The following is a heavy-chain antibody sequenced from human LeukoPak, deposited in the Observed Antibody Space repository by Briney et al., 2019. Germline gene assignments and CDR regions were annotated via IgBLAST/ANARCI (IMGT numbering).Heavy chain of an antibody. D-gene: IGHD4-23*01. CDR1: GYTFTSYD. V-gene: IGHV1-2*02. CDR2: INPNSGGT. Sequence: ASVKVSCKASGYTFTSYDINWVRQATGQGLEWMGWINPNSGGTNYAQKFQGRVTMTRDTSISTAYMELSRLRSDDTAVYYCARVSGVVTRPLDYWGQGTLVTVSS. J-gene: IGHJ4*02. CDR3: ARVSGVVTRPLDY.